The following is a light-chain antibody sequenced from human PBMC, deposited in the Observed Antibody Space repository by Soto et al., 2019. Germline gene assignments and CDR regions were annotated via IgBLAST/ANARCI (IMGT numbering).Light chain of an antibody. J-gene: IGLJ1*01. Sequence: QPALTQPASVSGSPGQPITISCTGTSSDVGSYNLVSWYQQHPGKAPKLMIYEVSKRPSGVSNRFSGSKSGNTASLTISGLQAEDEADYYCCSYAGSSTFVYVFGTGTKVTVL. V-gene: IGLV2-23*02. CDR1: SSDVGSYNL. CDR2: EVS. CDR3: CSYAGSSTFVYV.